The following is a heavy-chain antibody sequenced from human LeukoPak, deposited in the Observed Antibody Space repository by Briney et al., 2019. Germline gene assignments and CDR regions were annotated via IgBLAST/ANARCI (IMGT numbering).Heavy chain of an antibody. J-gene: IGHJ4*02. Sequence: GGSLRLSCAASGFTFSSYSMNWVRQAPGMGLEWVSSISSSSSYIYYADSVKGRFTISRDNAKSSLYLQMNNLRVEDTAVYYCARDKDFTIDYWGQGTLVTVSS. CDR3: ARDKDFTIDY. CDR1: GFTFSSYS. D-gene: IGHD3-10*01. V-gene: IGHV3-21*01. CDR2: ISSSSSYI.